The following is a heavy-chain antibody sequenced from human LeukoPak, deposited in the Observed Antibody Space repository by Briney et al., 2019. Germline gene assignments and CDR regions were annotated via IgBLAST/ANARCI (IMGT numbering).Heavy chain of an antibody. Sequence: GGSLRLSCAASGFRFSTYGMHWVRQAPGKGLEWVAVIWYDGSKKYYAGSVKGRFIISRDNSKNTLDLQMNSLRVEDTAVYYCARDKEAAGNYGVDVWGQGTTVIVSS. CDR2: IWYDGSKK. CDR1: GFRFSTYG. CDR3: ARDKEAAGNYGVDV. D-gene: IGHD3-10*01. J-gene: IGHJ6*02. V-gene: IGHV3-33*01.